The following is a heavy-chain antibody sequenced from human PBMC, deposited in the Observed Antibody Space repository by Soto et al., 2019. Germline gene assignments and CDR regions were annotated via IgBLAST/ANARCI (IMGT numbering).Heavy chain of an antibody. V-gene: IGHV1-2*02. J-gene: IGHJ6*02. D-gene: IGHD3-10*02. CDR3: ARNMDYYYGRGSGNGHGV. Sequence: QVQLVQSGAEVKEPGDSVRVSCEASGYTFTAYYIHWVRQAPGQGLEWMGWINPKFGDTTCAQDFQGRVSMTRDMSISTVYMELSRLTSDDTAIYYCARNMDYYYGRGSGNGHGVWGQGTTVTVFS. CDR1: GYTFTAYY. CDR2: INPKFGDT.